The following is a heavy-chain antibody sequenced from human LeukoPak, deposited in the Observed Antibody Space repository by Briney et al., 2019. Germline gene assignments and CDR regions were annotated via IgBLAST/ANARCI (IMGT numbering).Heavy chain of an antibody. Sequence: PGGSLRLSWAASGFTVSSNYINWVRQAPGKGLEWVSLIYGSTSADYADSVKGRFTISRDTSMNTVYLQMNSLRAEDTAVYYCARLHFGDDYWGQGILVTVSS. V-gene: IGHV3-66*01. D-gene: IGHD4-17*01. J-gene: IGHJ4*02. CDR3: ARLHFGDDY. CDR1: GFTVSSNY. CDR2: IYGSTSA.